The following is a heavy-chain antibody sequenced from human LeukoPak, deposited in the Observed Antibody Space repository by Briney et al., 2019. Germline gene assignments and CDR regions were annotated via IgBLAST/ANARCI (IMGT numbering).Heavy chain of an antibody. CDR3: AKAPTGYCSGGSCYHFDY. V-gene: IGHV3-23*01. D-gene: IGHD2-15*01. CDR2: ISGSGGNT. Sequence: PWRSLTLSCAASGFTFNSYAMSWVRQAPGKGLEWVSAISGSGGNTYYAGSVKGRFTISRDNSKNTLYLQMNSLRAEDTAVYYCAKAPTGYCSGGSCYHFDYWGQGTQVTVSS. CDR1: GFTFNSYA. J-gene: IGHJ4*02.